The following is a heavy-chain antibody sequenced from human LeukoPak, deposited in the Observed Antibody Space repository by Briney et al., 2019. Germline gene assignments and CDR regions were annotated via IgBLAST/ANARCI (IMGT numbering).Heavy chain of an antibody. V-gene: IGHV3-74*01. CDR3: ARASYYYDSSGYYLDY. CDR1: GFTFSSYW. Sequence: GGSLRLSRAASGFTFSSYWMHWVRQAPGKGLVWVSRINSDGSSTSYADSVKGRFTISRDNAKNTLYLQMNSLRAEDTAVYYCARASYYYDSSGYYLDYWGQGTLVTVSS. D-gene: IGHD3-22*01. J-gene: IGHJ4*02. CDR2: INSDGSST.